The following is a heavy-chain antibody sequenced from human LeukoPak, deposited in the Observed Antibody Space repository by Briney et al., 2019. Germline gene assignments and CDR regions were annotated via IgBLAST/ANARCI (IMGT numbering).Heavy chain of an antibody. Sequence: GASEKVSCKTSGYTFSSFGITWVRAAPGQGLEWMGWTSTYNGNTNYAQKIQGRVTMTTDTSTSTAYMELRSLRSDDTAVYYCARSPYNSDWFDPWGQGTLVIVSS. V-gene: IGHV1-18*01. CDR1: GYTFSSFG. CDR3: ARSPYNSDWFDP. D-gene: IGHD6-25*01. J-gene: IGHJ5*02. CDR2: TSTYNGNT.